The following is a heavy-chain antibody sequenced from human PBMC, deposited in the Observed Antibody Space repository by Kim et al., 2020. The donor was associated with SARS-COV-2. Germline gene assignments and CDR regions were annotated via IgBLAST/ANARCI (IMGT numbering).Heavy chain of an antibody. Sequence: SQTLSLTCAISGASVSSNSAAWNWIRQSPSRGLEWLGRTYFRSKWYNDYAVSVRSRITINSDTSKNNFSLQLKSVTPEDTAVYYCARDSVGAAAGYFDYWGQGTLVTVSS. CDR1: GASVSSNSAA. CDR3: ARDSVGAAAGYFDY. CDR2: TYFRSKWYN. D-gene: IGHD6-25*01. V-gene: IGHV6-1*01. J-gene: IGHJ4*02.